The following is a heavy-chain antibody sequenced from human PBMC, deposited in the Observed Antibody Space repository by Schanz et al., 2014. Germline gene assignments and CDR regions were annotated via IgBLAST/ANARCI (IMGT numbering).Heavy chain of an antibody. CDR1: GGSISSSSYY. J-gene: IGHJ6*02. CDR2: IYYSGST. V-gene: IGHV4-39*01. CDR3: ARHSGYYYYYGMDV. Sequence: QLQLQESGPGLVKPSETLSLTCTVSGGSISSSSYYWGWIRQPPGKGLEWIGSIYYSGSTYYNPSQKSRVPISVDTPKNSFPLKRSSVTAADTAVYYCARHSGYYYYYGMDVWGQGTTVTVSS.